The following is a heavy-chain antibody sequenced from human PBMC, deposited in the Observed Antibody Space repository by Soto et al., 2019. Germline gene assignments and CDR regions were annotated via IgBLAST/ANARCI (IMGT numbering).Heavy chain of an antibody. CDR3: AYGKTGTTIAYAFDI. CDR1: GGTFSSYA. CDR2: IISIFGTA. D-gene: IGHD1-7*01. Sequence: SVKVSCKASGGTFSSYAITWVRQAPGQGLEWMGGIISIFGTANYAQKFQGRVTITADESTSTAYMELSSLRSEDTAVYYCAYGKTGTTIAYAFDIWGQGTMVTVSS. V-gene: IGHV1-69*13. J-gene: IGHJ3*02.